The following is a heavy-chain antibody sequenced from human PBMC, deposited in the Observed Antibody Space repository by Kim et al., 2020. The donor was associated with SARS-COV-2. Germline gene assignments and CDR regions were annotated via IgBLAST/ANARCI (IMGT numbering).Heavy chain of an antibody. J-gene: IGHJ4*02. D-gene: IGHD5-12*01. CDR1: GGSVTSYNW. V-gene: IGHV4-4*02. CDR3: ARGGGYYFDY. CDR2: VFHDGAS. Sequence: SESLSLTCGVSGGSVTSYNWWNWVRQHPEKGLEWIGEVFHDGASNYNPSLRSRVTVSLDKAKNEVSLYLSSVTAADTAVYYCARGGGYYFDYWGQGILV.